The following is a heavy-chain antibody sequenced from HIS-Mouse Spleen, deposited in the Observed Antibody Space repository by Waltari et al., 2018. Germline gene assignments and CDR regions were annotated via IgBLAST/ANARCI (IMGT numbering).Heavy chain of an antibody. J-gene: IGHJ4*02. V-gene: IGHV3-30*04. D-gene: IGHD6-6*01. CDR3: AREYSSSYYFDY. CDR2: ISYDGSNK. Sequence: QVQLVESGGGVVQPGRSLRLSCAASGFTFSSYAMHWVRKAPGKGLGWGAVISYDGSNKYYADSVKGRFTISRDNSKNTLYLQMNSLRAEDTAVYYCAREYSSSYYFDYWGQGTLVTVSS. CDR1: GFTFSSYA.